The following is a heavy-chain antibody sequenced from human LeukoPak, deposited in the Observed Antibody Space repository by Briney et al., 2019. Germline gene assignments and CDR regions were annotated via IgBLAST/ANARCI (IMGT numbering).Heavy chain of an antibody. Sequence: GGSLRLSCAASGFNFSNYAMHWVRQAPGKGLQSVAVISNDGTNKYYEDFVKGRFTISRDNSKNTLYLEMNTLRVEDTAVYYCAREVAVAGNRRWFDPWGQGTLVTVSS. CDR3: AREVAVAGNRRWFDP. V-gene: IGHV3-33*01. D-gene: IGHD6-19*01. CDR1: GFNFSNYA. CDR2: ISNDGTNK. J-gene: IGHJ5*02.